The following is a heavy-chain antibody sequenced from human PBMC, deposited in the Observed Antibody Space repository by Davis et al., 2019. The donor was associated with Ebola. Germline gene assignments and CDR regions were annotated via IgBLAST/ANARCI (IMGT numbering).Heavy chain of an antibody. CDR3: ARDLGLERYYYYYGMDV. D-gene: IGHD1-1*01. CDR2: INPNSGGT. Sequence: ASVKVSCKASGYTFTGYYMHWVRQAPGQGLEWMGWINPNSGGTNYAQKFQGRVTMTRDTSISTAYMELSRLRSDDTAVYYCARDLGLERYYYYYGMDVWGQGTTVTVSS. J-gene: IGHJ6*02. CDR1: GYTFTGYY. V-gene: IGHV1-2*02.